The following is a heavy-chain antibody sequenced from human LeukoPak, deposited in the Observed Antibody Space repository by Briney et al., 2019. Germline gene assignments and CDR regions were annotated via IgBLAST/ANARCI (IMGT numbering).Heavy chain of an antibody. J-gene: IGHJ4*02. CDR3: ARGVGAGWYLYFDY. V-gene: IGHV3-23*01. D-gene: IGHD6-19*01. CDR1: GFTFSDYY. Sequence: GGSLRLSCAASGFTFSDYYMSWIRQAPGKGLEWVSGLSTGGGLTYYADSVKGRFAISRDLSRSTLYLEMNNLRTEDTAVYYCARGVGAGWYLYFDYWGQGALVTVSS. CDR2: LSTGGGLT.